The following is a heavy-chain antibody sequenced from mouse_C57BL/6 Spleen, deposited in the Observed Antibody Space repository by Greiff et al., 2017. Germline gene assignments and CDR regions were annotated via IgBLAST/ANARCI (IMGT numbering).Heavy chain of an antibody. CDR2: IPPSDSDT. D-gene: IGHD1-1*01. V-gene: IGHV1-74*01. CDR3: AITSITTGVATSAMDY. Sequence: QVQLQQPGAELVKPGASVKVSCTASGYTFTSYWMYWVKQRPGQGLEWIGRIPPSDSDTNYNQKFKGKATLTVDTPSSTAYMQISSLTSEDSAIYVWAITSITTGVATSAMDYWGQGTSVTVSS. J-gene: IGHJ4*01. CDR1: GYTFTSYW.